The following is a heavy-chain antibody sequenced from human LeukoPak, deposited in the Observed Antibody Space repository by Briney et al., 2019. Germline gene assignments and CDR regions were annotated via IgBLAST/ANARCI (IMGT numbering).Heavy chain of an antibody. CDR3: VCFARNSPPDY. CDR2: IYPDDPET. Sequence: GESLKISCKGSGYRFTSYWIGWVRQMHVKGLEWMGIIYPDDPETRYSPSFQGQVTITVDKLIDTAYLQWSSLKASDTAMYYCVCFARNSPPDYWGQGTLVTVSS. V-gene: IGHV5-51*01. D-gene: IGHD4-23*01. J-gene: IGHJ4*02. CDR1: GYRFTSYW.